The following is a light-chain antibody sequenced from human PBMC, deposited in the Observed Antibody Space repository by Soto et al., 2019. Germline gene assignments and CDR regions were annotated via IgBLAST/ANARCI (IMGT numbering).Light chain of an antibody. CDR2: EVS. J-gene: IGLJ1*01. Sequence: QSALTQPASVSGSPGQSITISCTGTRSDVGDYNYVSWYQQHPGRVPKLLIYEVSDRPSGVPNRFSGSKSGNTASLTISGLQAEDEAHYYCSSYTGTYTYVFGTGTKVTVL. CDR1: RSDVGDYNY. V-gene: IGLV2-14*01. CDR3: SSYTGTYTYV.